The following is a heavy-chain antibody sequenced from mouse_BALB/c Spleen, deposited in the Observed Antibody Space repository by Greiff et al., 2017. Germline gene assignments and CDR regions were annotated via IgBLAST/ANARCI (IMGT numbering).Heavy chain of an antibody. V-gene: IGHV5-6-2*01. CDR2: INSNGGST. D-gene: IGHD2-4*01. CDR3: TRGNYDYDGGPSWFAY. CDR1: GFTFSSYY. J-gene: IGHJ3*01. Sequence: EVQRVESGGGLVKLGGSLKLSCAASGFTFSSYYMSWVRQTPEKRLELVAAINSNGGSTYYPDTVKGRFTISRDNAKNTLYLQMSSLKSEDTAMYYCTRGNYDYDGGPSWFAYWGQGTLVTVSA.